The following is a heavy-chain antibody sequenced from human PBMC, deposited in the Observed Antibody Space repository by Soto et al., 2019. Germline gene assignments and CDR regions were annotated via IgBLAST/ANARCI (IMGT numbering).Heavy chain of an antibody. CDR3: ARDMDTAMVPGYYYYGMDV. Sequence: QVQLVQSGAEVKKPGSSVKVSCKASGGTFSSYAISWVRQAPGQGLEWMGGIIPIFGTANYAQKFQGRVTITADESTSTAYMELSSLRSEDTAVYCCARDMDTAMVPGYYYYGMDVWGQGTTVTVSS. CDR2: IIPIFGTA. V-gene: IGHV1-69*12. D-gene: IGHD5-18*01. J-gene: IGHJ6*02. CDR1: GGTFSSYA.